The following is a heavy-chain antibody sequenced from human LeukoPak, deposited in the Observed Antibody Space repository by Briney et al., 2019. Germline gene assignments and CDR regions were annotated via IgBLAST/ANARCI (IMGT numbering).Heavy chain of an antibody. CDR3: ATGLMGI. CDR1: GFTFSNAW. D-gene: IGHD7-27*01. CDR2: IKTNAEGGRA. Sequence: PGGSLRLSCAASGFTFSNAWMSWVRQAPGKGLEWVGRIKTNAEGGRADYAAPVIGRFTISRDDSINTLYLQMNTLKTEDTAVYFCATGLMGICGQGTLVTVSS. V-gene: IGHV3-15*01. J-gene: IGHJ4*02.